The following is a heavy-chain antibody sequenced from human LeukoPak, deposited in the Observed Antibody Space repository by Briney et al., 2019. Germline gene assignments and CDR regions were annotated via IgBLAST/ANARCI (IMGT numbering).Heavy chain of an antibody. CDR3: ARHDILTGSDAFDI. J-gene: IGHJ3*02. CDR1: GGSISSYY. Sequence: SETLSLTCTGCGGSISSYYWSWIRQPPGKGREWIGYSYYSGSTNYNPSLKSRVTISVDTSKNQYSLKLNSVTAPDTAVYYCARHDILTGSDAFDIWGQATMVTVSS. V-gene: IGHV4-59*08. CDR2: SYYSGST. D-gene: IGHD3-9*01.